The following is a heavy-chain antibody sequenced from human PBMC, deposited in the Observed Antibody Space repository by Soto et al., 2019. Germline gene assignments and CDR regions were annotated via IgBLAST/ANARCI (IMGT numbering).Heavy chain of an antibody. CDR2: IYYSGST. D-gene: IGHD3-10*01. V-gene: IGHV4-31*03. CDR1: GGSISSDGNY. Sequence: QVQLQESDPGLVKSSQTLSLTCTVSGGSISSDGNYWSWIRQHPGKGLEWIGYIYYSGSTYYNPSLKSRVTISVDTSKNQFSLKLNSVTAADTAVYYCARARMVRGIIYYYGMDVWGQGTTVTVSS. J-gene: IGHJ6*02. CDR3: ARARMVRGIIYYYGMDV.